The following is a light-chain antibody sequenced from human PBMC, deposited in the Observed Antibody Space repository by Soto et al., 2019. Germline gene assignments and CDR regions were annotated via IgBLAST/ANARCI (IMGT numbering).Light chain of an antibody. CDR2: GAS. CDR3: QQYNNWPFPSWT. Sequence: EIVMTQSPATLSVSPGERATLSCRASQSVSSNLAWYQQKPGQAPRLLIYGASTRATGIPARFSGSGSGTEFTFTISSLQSEDFAVYDCQQYNNWPFPSWTFGQGTKVEIK. V-gene: IGKV3-15*01. J-gene: IGKJ1*01. CDR1: QSVSSN.